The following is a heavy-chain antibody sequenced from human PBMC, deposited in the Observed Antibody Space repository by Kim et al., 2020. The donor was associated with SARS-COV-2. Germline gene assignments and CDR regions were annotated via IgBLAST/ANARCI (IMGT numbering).Heavy chain of an antibody. D-gene: IGHD2-2*01. CDR3: ANSVVVPGRGGY. CDR1: GFTFSSYS. CDR2: ISGSGGST. J-gene: IGHJ4*02. Sequence: GGSLRLSCAASGFTFSSYSMSWVRQAPGKGLEWVSAISGSGGSTYYADSVKGRFTISRDNSKNTLYLQMNSLRAEGMAVYYCANSVVVPGRGGYWGQGTLVSVSS. V-gene: IGHV3-23*01.